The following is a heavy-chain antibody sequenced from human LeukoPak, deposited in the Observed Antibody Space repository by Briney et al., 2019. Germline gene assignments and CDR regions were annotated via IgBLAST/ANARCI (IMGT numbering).Heavy chain of an antibody. J-gene: IGHJ6*03. Sequence: GASVKVSCKASGYTFTGYYMHWVRQAPGQGLEWMGWINPNSGGTNYAQKFQGRVTMTRDTSISTAYMELSRLRSDDTAVYYCARDLIPATLYYYYYMDVWGKGTTVTVSS. V-gene: IGHV1-2*02. CDR1: GYTFTGYY. CDR2: INPNSGGT. D-gene: IGHD3-16*01. CDR3: ARDLIPATLYYYYYMDV.